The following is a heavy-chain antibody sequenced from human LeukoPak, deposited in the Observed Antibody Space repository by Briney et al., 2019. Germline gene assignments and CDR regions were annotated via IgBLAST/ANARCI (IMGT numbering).Heavy chain of an antibody. Sequence: GGSLRLSCAASGFTFSNFGMHWVRQAPGKGLEWVAVVSYDEGNKYYGDSVRGRFTVSRDNSKNTLYLQMNSLRAEDTAVYYCAKDSVLRYFDWSVLPYFDYWGQGTLVTVSS. V-gene: IGHV3-30*18. CDR3: AKDSVLRYFDWSVLPYFDY. J-gene: IGHJ4*02. D-gene: IGHD3-9*01. CDR2: VSYDEGNK. CDR1: GFTFSNFG.